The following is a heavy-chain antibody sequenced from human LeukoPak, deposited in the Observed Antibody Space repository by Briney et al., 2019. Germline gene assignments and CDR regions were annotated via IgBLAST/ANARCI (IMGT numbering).Heavy chain of an antibody. D-gene: IGHD6-13*01. Sequence: ASVKVSCKASGGTFSSYAISWVRQAPGQGLEWMGWINPNSGGTNYAQKFQGWVTMTRDTSISTAYMELSRLRSDDTAVYYCAIGSSWQQLDYWGQGTLVTVSS. CDR1: GGTFSSYA. CDR2: INPNSGGT. V-gene: IGHV1-2*04. CDR3: AIGSSWQQLDY. J-gene: IGHJ4*02.